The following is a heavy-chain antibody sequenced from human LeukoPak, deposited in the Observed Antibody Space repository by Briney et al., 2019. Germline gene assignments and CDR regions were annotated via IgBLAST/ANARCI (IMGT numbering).Heavy chain of an antibody. Sequence: PSETLSLTCAVYGGSFSGYYWSWIRQPPGKGLEWIGEINHSGSTNYNPSLKSRVTISVDTSKNQFSLKLSSVTAADTAVYYCARGRGYCSGGSCCGPHMDVWGKGTTVTVSS. CDR2: INHSGST. V-gene: IGHV4-34*01. CDR3: ARGRGYCSGGSCCGPHMDV. J-gene: IGHJ6*03. CDR1: GGSFSGYY. D-gene: IGHD2-15*01.